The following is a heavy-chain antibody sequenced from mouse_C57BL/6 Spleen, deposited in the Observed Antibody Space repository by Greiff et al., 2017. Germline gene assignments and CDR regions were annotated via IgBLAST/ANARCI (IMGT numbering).Heavy chain of an antibody. CDR1: GYTFTNYW. D-gene: IGHD1-1*01. CDR3: ARSSWDGGYFDV. Sequence: VQLQESGAELVRPGTSVKMSCKASGYTFTNYWIGWAKQRPGHGLEWIGDIYPGGGYTNYNEKFKGKATLTADKSSSTAYMQFSSLTTEDSAIYYCARSSWDGGYFDVWGTGTTVTVSS. J-gene: IGHJ1*03. V-gene: IGHV1-63*01. CDR2: IYPGGGYT.